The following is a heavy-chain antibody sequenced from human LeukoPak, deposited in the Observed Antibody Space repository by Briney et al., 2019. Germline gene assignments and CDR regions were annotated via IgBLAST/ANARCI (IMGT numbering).Heavy chain of an antibody. CDR3: ARVGSSWYYAFDI. V-gene: IGHV3-9*01. Sequence: GGSLRLSCAASGFTFDDYAMHWVRQAPGKGLEWVSGISWNSGSIGYADSVKGRFTISRDNAKNSLYLQMNSLRAEDTALYYCARVGSSWYYAFDIWGQGAMVTVSS. J-gene: IGHJ3*02. CDR2: ISWNSGSI. D-gene: IGHD6-13*01. CDR1: GFTFDDYA.